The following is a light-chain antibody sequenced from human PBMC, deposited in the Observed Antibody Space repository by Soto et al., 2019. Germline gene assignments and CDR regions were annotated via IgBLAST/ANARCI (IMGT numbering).Light chain of an antibody. J-gene: IGKJ1*01. Sequence: EIVMTQSPAILSVSPGERATLSCRASQSVSNNYLAWYQQKPGQAPRLLIYGASNRATGIPDRFSGSGSGTDFTFTISRLEPEDFAVYYCQQYGSSGTFGQGTKVDIK. CDR1: QSVSNNY. V-gene: IGKV3-20*01. CDR2: GAS. CDR3: QQYGSSGT.